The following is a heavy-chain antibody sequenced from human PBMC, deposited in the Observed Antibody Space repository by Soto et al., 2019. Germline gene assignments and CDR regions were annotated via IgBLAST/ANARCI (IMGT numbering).Heavy chain of an antibody. Sequence: EVQLLESGGGLVQPGGSLRLSCAASGFTFSSYAMSWVRQAPGKGLEWVSAISGSGGSTYYADSVKGRFTISRDNSKNTLYLQMNSLRAEDTAVYYCARPYCSGGSCYDSAFDYWGQGTLVTVSS. CDR3: ARPYCSGGSCYDSAFDY. J-gene: IGHJ4*02. D-gene: IGHD2-15*01. V-gene: IGHV3-23*01. CDR2: ISGSGGST. CDR1: GFTFSSYA.